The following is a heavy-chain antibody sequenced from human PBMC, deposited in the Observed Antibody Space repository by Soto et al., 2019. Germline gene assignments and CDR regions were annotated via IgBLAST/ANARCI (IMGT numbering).Heavy chain of an antibody. J-gene: IGHJ4*02. D-gene: IGHD2-15*01. CDR2: IYYSGST. CDR1: GGSISSGGYY. Sequence: QVQLQESGPGLVKPSQSLSLTCTVSGGSISSGGYYWSWIRQHPGKGLEWIGYIYYSGSTYYNPSPKGRVTISVDTPKNQFSLKLSSVTAADTAVYYCARGQTEYGSVVVAAESWGQGTLVTVSS. V-gene: IGHV4-31*03. CDR3: ARGQTEYGSVVVAAES.